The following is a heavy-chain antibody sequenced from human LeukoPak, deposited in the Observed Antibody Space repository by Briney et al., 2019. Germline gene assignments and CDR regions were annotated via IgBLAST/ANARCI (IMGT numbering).Heavy chain of an antibody. V-gene: IGHV1-2*02. CDR1: GYTFTAYS. D-gene: IGHD3-10*01. J-gene: IGHJ3*02. Sequence: ASVKVSCKASGYTFTAYSMHWVRQAPGQGLEWMGWINPNSGGTNYAQKFQGRVTMTRDASITTAYMELSRLRSDDTAVYYCARDLDYYGSGSFFNIWGQGTMVTVSS. CDR3: ARDLDYYGSGSFFNI. CDR2: INPNSGGT.